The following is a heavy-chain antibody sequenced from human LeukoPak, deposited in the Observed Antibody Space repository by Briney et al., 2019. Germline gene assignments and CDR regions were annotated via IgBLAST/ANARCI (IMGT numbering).Heavy chain of an antibody. CDR2: IYYSGST. J-gene: IGHJ4*02. D-gene: IGHD1-26*01. Sequence: SETLSLTCTVSGGSISSSSYYWGWIRQPPGKGLEWIGSIYYSGSTYYNPSLKSRVTISVDTSKNQFPLKLSSVTAADTAVYYCASPVVGATRRGFDYWGQGTLVTVSS. CDR1: GGSISSSSYY. V-gene: IGHV4-39*06. CDR3: ASPVVGATRRGFDY.